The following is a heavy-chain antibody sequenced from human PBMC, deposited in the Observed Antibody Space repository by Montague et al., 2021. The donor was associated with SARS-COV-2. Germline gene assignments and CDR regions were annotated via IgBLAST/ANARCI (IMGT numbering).Heavy chain of an antibody. J-gene: IGHJ6*02. CDR2: IYYSVST. CDR3: ARLVETYYYYYGMDV. CDR1: GGSISSSSYY. Sequence: SETLSLTCTVSGGSISSSSYYWGWIRQPPGKELEWIGSIYYSVSTYYNPSLKSRVTISVDTSKNQFSLKLSSVTAADTAVYYCARLVETYYYYYGMDVWGQGTTVTVSS. V-gene: IGHV4-39*01. D-gene: IGHD2-21*02.